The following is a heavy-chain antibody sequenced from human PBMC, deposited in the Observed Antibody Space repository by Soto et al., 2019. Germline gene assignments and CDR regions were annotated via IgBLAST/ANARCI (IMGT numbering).Heavy chain of an antibody. Sequence: EVQLVETGGGLIQPGGSLRLSCAASGFTVSSNYMSWVRQAPGKGLEWVSVIYSGGSTYYADSVKGRFTISRDNSKNTLYLQMNSLRAEDTAVYYCARHGSSGVRSFDYWSQGTLVTVAS. D-gene: IGHD6-19*01. J-gene: IGHJ4*02. V-gene: IGHV3-53*02. CDR3: ARHGSSGVRSFDY. CDR1: GFTVSSNY. CDR2: IYSGGST.